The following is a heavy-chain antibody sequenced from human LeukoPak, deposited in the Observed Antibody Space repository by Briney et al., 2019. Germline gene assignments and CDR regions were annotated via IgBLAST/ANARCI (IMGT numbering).Heavy chain of an antibody. D-gene: IGHD3-10*01. Sequence: GGSLRLSCAASGFTFSSYTMHWIRQAPGKGLEWVSSISGSNSYIFYADSVKGRFTVSRDNAKNSLYLQMNSLRAEDTAVYYCARDLPSGHYFDYWGQGTLVTVSS. CDR2: ISGSNSYI. CDR1: GFTFSSYT. CDR3: ARDLPSGHYFDY. J-gene: IGHJ4*02. V-gene: IGHV3-21*04.